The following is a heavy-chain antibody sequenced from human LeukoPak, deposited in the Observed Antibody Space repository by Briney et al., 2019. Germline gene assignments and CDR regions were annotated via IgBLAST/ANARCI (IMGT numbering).Heavy chain of an antibody. V-gene: IGHV3-7*01. J-gene: IGHJ5*02. CDR2: IKQDGSEQ. Sequence: GGSLRLSCAASGFTFTTYWMGWVRQAPGRGLEWVANIKQDGSEQYYVDSVKGRFTISRDNAKNSLSLQMNSLRAEDTAVYYCARPLMYYYGSETYFWFDPWGQGTLVTVSS. CDR3: ARPLMYYYGSETYFWFDP. CDR1: GFTFTTYW. D-gene: IGHD3-10*01.